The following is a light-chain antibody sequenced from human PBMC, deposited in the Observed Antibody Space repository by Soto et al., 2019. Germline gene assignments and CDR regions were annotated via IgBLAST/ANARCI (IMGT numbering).Light chain of an antibody. CDR1: QSVSSSY. Sequence: EIVLTQSPGTLSLAPGERATLSCRASQSVSSSYLAWYQHKPGRAPRLLIDGTSSRATGIPDRFSGSGSGTDFTLTISRLEPEDFAVYYCQQYGSSPTTFGQGTRLEI. CDR2: GTS. V-gene: IGKV3-20*01. CDR3: QQYGSSPTT. J-gene: IGKJ5*01.